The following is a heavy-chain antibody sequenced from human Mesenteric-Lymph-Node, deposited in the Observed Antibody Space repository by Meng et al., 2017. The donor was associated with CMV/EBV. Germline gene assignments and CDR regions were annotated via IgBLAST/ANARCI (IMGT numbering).Heavy chain of an antibody. CDR2: ISSSGSTI. V-gene: IGHV3-11*04. CDR1: GFAFSDYY. J-gene: IGHJ4*02. Sequence: GESLKISCAASGFAFSDYYMNWIRQAPGKGLEWVSYISSSGSTIYYADSVKGRFTISRDNAKNSLYLQMNSLRAEDTAVYYCARDKAYDSSGYYIYWGQGTLVTVSS. CDR3: ARDKAYDSSGYYIY. D-gene: IGHD3-22*01.